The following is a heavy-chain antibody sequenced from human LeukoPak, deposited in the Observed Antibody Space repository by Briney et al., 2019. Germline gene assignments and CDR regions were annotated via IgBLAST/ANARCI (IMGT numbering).Heavy chain of an antibody. CDR2: IGSSSNYI. D-gene: IGHD6-25*01. V-gene: IGHV3-21*01. Sequence: SGGSLRLSCTTSGLTFTRYAMNWVRQAPGKGLEWVSSIGSSSNYIYYSDSVKGRFTISRDNANNSLFLQMNSLRVEDTALYYCVRDAASPDFWGQGTLVTVSS. CDR3: VRDAASPDF. J-gene: IGHJ4*02. CDR1: GLTFTRYA.